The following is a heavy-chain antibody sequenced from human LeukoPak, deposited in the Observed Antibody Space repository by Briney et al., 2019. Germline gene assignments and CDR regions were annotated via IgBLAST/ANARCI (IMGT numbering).Heavy chain of an antibody. CDR3: VSYGESTWAFDT. CDR1: GYTFTGYY. V-gene: IGHV1-2*06. J-gene: IGHJ3*02. D-gene: IGHD3-10*01. Sequence: ASVKVSCKASGYTFTGYYMHWVRQAPGQGLEWVGRINPNSGGTNYAQKFQGRVTMTRDTSISTAYMELSRLRSHYTAVYYCVSYGESTWAFDTWGQGTMVTVSS. CDR2: INPNSGGT.